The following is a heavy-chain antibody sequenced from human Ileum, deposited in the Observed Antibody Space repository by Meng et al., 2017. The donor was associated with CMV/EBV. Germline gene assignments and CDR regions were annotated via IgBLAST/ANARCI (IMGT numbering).Heavy chain of an antibody. D-gene: IGHD1/OR15-1a*01. CDR3: VKENKKLRGDY. Sequence: GESLKISCVASGFTLSRFSMNWVRQAPGKGLEWVAFIQYDESTEYYAVSVKGRFSISRDNSKNTLFLQMNGLRAEDTAVYYCVKENKKLRGDYWGQGTLVTVSS. CDR2: IQYDESTE. CDR1: GFTLSRFS. J-gene: IGHJ4*02. V-gene: IGHV3-30*02.